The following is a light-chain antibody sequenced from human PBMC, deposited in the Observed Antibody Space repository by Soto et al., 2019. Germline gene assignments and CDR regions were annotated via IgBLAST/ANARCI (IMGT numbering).Light chain of an antibody. CDR1: SSNIGNNY. V-gene: IGLV1-51*02. J-gene: IGLJ1*01. Sequence: QSVLAQPPSVSAAPGQGVTISCYGSSSNIGNNYVSWYQHFPGTAPKLVIYENNKRPSGIPGRFSGSKSGTSATLGITGLQTGDEADYYCGTWDSSLSAFVFGTGTKVTVL. CDR3: GTWDSSLSAFV. CDR2: ENN.